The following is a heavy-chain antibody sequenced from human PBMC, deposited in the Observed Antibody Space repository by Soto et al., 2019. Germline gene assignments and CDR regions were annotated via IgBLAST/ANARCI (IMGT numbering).Heavy chain of an antibody. CDR1: GFTFSSYG. CDR3: AKDRGAAAGTQSG. V-gene: IGHV3-30*18. J-gene: IGHJ4*02. Sequence: GGSLRLSCAASGFTFSSYGMHWVRQAPGKGLEWVAVISYDGSNKYYADSVKGRFTISRDNSKNTLYLQMNSLRAEDTAVYYCAKDRGAAAGTQSGWGQGTLVTVSS. CDR2: ISYDGSNK. D-gene: IGHD6-13*01.